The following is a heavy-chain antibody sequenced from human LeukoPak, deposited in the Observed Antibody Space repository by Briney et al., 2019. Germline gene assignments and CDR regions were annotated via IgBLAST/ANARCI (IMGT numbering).Heavy chain of an antibody. J-gene: IGHJ4*02. CDR3: AKDQLAVAGGDIDY. V-gene: IGHV3-21*04. D-gene: IGHD6-19*01. CDR1: GFTFSSYS. CDR2: ISSSSSYI. Sequence: GGSLRLSCAASGFTFSSYSMNWVRQAPGKGLEWVSSISSSSSYIYYADSVKGRFTISRDNAKNSLYLQMNSLRAEDTAVYYCAKDQLAVAGGDIDYWGQGTLVTVSS.